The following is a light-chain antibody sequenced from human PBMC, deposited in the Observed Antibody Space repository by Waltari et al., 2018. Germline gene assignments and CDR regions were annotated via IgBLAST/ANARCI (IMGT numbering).Light chain of an antibody. CDR3: SSYTSSTVV. Sequence: QSALTQPASVSGSPGQSITISCPGPSSDVGGYNYAAWYQQHPGKAPKLMIYEVSNRPSGVSNRFSGSKSGNTASLTISGLQAEDEADYYCSSYTSSTVVFGGGTKLTVL. CDR2: EVS. J-gene: IGLJ2*01. CDR1: SSDVGGYNY. V-gene: IGLV2-14*01.